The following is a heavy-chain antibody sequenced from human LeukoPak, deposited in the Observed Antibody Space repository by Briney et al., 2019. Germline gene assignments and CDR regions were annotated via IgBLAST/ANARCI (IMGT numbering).Heavy chain of an antibody. CDR3: ARSLYYYDSSGPKRGYYYGMDV. V-gene: IGHV1-69*04. J-gene: IGHJ6*02. CDR2: IIPILGIA. CDR1: VGTFSSYA. Sequence: SVNASCKASVGTFSSYAISGVRQAPGQGLEWMGRIIPILGIANYAQKFQGRVTITADKSTSPAYMELSSLRSDDTAVYYCARSLYYYDSSGPKRGYYYGMDVWGQGTTVTVSS. D-gene: IGHD3-22*01.